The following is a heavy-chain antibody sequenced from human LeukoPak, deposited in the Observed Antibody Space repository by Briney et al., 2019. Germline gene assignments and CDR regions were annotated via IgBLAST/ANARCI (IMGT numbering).Heavy chain of an antibody. V-gene: IGHV3-30*18. D-gene: IGHD5-12*01. CDR2: ISYDGNNE. CDR3: AKDGYSAYGSVDY. CDR1: GFTFSSYG. Sequence: PGGSLRLSCAASGFTFSSYGMHWVRQAPGKGLEWVAVISYDGNNEYYADSVKGRFTISRDNSKNTLYLQMNNLRAEDTAVFYCAKDGYSAYGSVDYWGQGTLVSVSS. J-gene: IGHJ4*02.